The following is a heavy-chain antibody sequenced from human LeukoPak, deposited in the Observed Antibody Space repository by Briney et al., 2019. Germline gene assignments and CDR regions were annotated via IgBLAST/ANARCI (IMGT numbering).Heavy chain of an antibody. CDR3: ARVKDPGGYYYYYYMDI. D-gene: IGHD3-16*01. Sequence: SETLSLTCAVYGGSFSGYYWSWIRQPPGKGLEWIGEINHSGSTNYNPSFKSRVTISVDTSKNQFSLKVSSVTAADTAVYYCARVKDPGGYYYYYYMDIWGKGNTVTVSS. CDR2: INHSGST. J-gene: IGHJ6*03. V-gene: IGHV4-34*01. CDR1: GGSFSGYY.